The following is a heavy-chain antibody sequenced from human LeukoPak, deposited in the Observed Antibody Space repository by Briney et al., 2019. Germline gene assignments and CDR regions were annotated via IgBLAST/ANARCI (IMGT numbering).Heavy chain of an antibody. D-gene: IGHD5-18*01. CDR2: ISSSSSTI. Sequence: GGSLRLSCAASGFTFSSYSMNWVRQAPGKGLEWVSYISSSSSTIYYADSVKGRFTISRDNAKNSLYLQMNGLRAEDTAVYYCARAIRGYSYGYYYYYMDVWGKGTTVTVSS. CDR3: ARAIRGYSYGYYYYYMDV. CDR1: GFTFSSYS. V-gene: IGHV3-48*01. J-gene: IGHJ6*03.